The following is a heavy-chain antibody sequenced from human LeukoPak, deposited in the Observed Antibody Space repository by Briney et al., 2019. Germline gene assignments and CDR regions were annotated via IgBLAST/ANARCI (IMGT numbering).Heavy chain of an antibody. Sequence: GGSLRLSCAASGFTFSSYAMSWVRQAPGKGLEWVSAISGSGGSTYYADSVKGRFTISRDNSKNTLYLQMNSLRAEDTAVYYCAKDGLDFWGGYTRPGWAFDIWGQGTMVTVSS. J-gene: IGHJ3*02. V-gene: IGHV3-23*01. CDR1: GFTFSSYA. CDR3: AKDGLDFWGGYTRPGWAFDI. D-gene: IGHD3-3*01. CDR2: ISGSGGST.